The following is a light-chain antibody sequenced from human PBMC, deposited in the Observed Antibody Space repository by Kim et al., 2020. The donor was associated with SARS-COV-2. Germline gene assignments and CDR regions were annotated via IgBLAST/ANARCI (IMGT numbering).Light chain of an antibody. CDR3: AAWDDSLNYV. CDR2: SNN. Sequence: PCQGVPIACSGSSSNIGSNTVNWYQQLPGTAPKLLIYSNNQRPSGVPDRFSGSKSGTSASLAISGLQSEDEADYYCAAWDDSLNYVFGTGTKVTVL. CDR1: SSNIGSNT. V-gene: IGLV1-44*01. J-gene: IGLJ1*01.